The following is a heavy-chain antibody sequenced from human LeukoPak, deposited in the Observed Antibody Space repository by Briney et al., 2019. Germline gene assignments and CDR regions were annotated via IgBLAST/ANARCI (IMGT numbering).Heavy chain of an antibody. CDR2: IYPGDSDT. CDR1: GYIFNSYW. J-gene: IGHJ4*02. D-gene: IGHD3-9*01. Sequence: GESLKISCKGSGYIFNSYWIAWVRQMPGKDLEWMGIIYPGDSDTRYSPSFQGQVTMSADKSTSTAYLQWSSLKASDTAMYYCARRPSILTGYYSNYFDYWGQGTLVTVSS. CDR3: ARRPSILTGYYSNYFDY. V-gene: IGHV5-51*01.